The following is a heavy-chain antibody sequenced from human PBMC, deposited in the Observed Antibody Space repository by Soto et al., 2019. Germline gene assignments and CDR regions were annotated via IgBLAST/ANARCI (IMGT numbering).Heavy chain of an antibody. Sequence: ASVKVSCKASGYTFTSYGISWVRQAPGQGLEWMGWISAYNGNTNYAQKLQGRVTMTTDTSTSTAYMELRSLRSEDTAVYYCASAQRCSGGSCYHYWGQGTLVTVSS. CDR1: GYTFTSYG. CDR2: ISAYNGNT. V-gene: IGHV1-18*01. J-gene: IGHJ4*02. D-gene: IGHD2-15*01. CDR3: ASAQRCSGGSCYHY.